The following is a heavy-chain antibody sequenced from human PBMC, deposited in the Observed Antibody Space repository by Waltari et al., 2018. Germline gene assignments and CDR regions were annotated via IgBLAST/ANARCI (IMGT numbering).Heavy chain of an antibody. J-gene: IGHJ3*02. V-gene: IGHV3-53*02. CDR3: ATDYDGNAYVAFDI. Sequence: EVQLVETGGGLIQPGGSLRLSCAASGFTVSSNYMTWVRQAPGKGVEWVSVIYSTGSGGDTYDANAVKGGFTISRDNSKNTLYRQRNNLRAGDTAMYYCATDYDGNAYVAFDIWGQGTMVTGSS. D-gene: IGHD3-22*01. CDR2: IYSTGSGGDT. CDR1: GFTVSSNY.